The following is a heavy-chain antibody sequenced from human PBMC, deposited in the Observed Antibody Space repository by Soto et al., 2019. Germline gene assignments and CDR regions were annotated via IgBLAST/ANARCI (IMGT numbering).Heavy chain of an antibody. CDR3: ARGRPIGYCSSTSCYRIHGSIDY. CDR2: INHSGST. J-gene: IGHJ4*02. Sequence: SETLSLTCAVYGGSFSGYYWSWIRQPPGKGLEWIGEINHSGSTNYNPSLKRRVPISVDTSKNQFSLKLSSVTAADTAVYYCARGRPIGYCSSTSCYRIHGSIDYWGQGTLVTVSS. CDR1: GGSFSGYY. V-gene: IGHV4-34*01. D-gene: IGHD2-2*02.